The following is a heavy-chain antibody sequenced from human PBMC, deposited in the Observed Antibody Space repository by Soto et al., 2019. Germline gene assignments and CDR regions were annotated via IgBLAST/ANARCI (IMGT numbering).Heavy chain of an antibody. CDR1: GGSISSYY. V-gene: IGHV4-59*01. D-gene: IGHD6-13*01. J-gene: IGHJ4*02. CDR2: IYYSGST. Sequence: QVQLQESGPGLVKPSETLSLTCTVSGGSISSYYWSWIRQPPGKGLEWIGYIYYSGSTNYNPSLKRRVTISVDTSKNQFSLKLSSVTAADTAVYYCARNSGSSWPVDYWGQGTLVTVSS. CDR3: ARNSGSSWPVDY.